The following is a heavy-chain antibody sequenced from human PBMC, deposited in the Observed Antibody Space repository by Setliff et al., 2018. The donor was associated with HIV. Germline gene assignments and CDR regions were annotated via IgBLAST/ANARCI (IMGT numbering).Heavy chain of an antibody. V-gene: IGHV1-3*01. CDR2: INLENFYT. D-gene: IGHD2-21*02. Sequence: ASVKVSCKASGYNFNRYGIHWVRQAPGQRPEWMGRINLENFYTKYSQNFQGRVTITTETSATTAFMELRSLRSDDTGAYFCARAGAEVTSHFDHWGQGTLVTVSS. CDR1: GYNFNRYG. CDR3: ARAGAEVTSHFDH. J-gene: IGHJ4*02.